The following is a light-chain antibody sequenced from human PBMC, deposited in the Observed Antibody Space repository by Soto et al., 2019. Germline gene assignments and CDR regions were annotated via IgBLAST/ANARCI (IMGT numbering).Light chain of an antibody. CDR2: DVS. J-gene: IGLJ2*01. CDR3: SSYTSSSTLV. Sequence: QSAVTPPGPLSEPPGQSITISCTGHSSDVGGYNYVSWYQQHPGKAPKLMIYDVSNRPSGVSNRFSGSKSGNTASLTISGLQAEDEADYYCSSYTSSSTLVFGGGT. CDR1: SSDVGGYNY. V-gene: IGLV2-14*01.